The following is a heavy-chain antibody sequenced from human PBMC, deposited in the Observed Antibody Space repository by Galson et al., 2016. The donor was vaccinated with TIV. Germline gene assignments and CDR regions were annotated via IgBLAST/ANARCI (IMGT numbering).Heavy chain of an antibody. J-gene: IGHJ6*02. D-gene: IGHD4-17*01. Sequence: SETLSLTCVVSSYSIKSGYYWGWVRQPPGKGLQWIGSIYESGTTYSNPSLKSRLTLSVDTSKNEFSLKLSFVTAADTAVYYCMREGSTVTMHHYFGMDVWGQGTSVTVSS. CDR3: MREGSTVTMHHYFGMDV. CDR2: IYESGTT. CDR1: SYSIKSGYY. V-gene: IGHV4-38-2*02.